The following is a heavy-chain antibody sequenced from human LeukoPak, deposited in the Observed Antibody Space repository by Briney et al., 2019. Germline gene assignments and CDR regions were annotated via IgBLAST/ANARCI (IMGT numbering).Heavy chain of an antibody. J-gene: IGHJ4*02. CDR2: IWYDGSNK. CDR1: GFTFSSYG. Sequence: PGGSLRLSCAASGFTFSSYGMHWVRQAPGKGLEWVAVIWYDGSNKYYADSVKGRFTISRDSSKNTLYLQMNSLRAEDTAVYYCARDGSSLVTYFDYWGQGTLVTVSS. CDR3: ARDGSSLVTYFDY. V-gene: IGHV3-33*08. D-gene: IGHD3-9*01.